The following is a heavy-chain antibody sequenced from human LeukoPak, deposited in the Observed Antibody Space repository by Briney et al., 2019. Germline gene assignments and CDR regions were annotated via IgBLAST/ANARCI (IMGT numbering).Heavy chain of an antibody. Sequence: PSETLSLTCTVSGGSISTSSYYWGWIRQPPGKGLEWIGSIYYSGSTYYNPSLKSRVTISVDTSKNQFPLKLSSVTAANTAVYYCAREGSRYSYGPSFMDVWGQGTTVTVSS. J-gene: IGHJ6*02. CDR2: IYYSGST. V-gene: IGHV4-39*02. CDR1: GGSISTSSYY. CDR3: AREGSRYSYGPSFMDV. D-gene: IGHD5-18*01.